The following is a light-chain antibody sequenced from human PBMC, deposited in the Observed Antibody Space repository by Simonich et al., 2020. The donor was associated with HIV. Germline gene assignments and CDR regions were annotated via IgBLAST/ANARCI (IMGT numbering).Light chain of an antibody. CDR2: GAS. CDR3: QQYNNWPPYT. J-gene: IGKJ2*01. CDR1: QSISNN. Sequence: EIVMTQYPATLSVSPGARATLSCTARQSISNNLAWYQQRPGQAPRLLIYGASTRATASPARFSGSGSGTEFTLTISSLQSEDFAVYYCQQYNNWPPYTFGQGTKLEIK. V-gene: IGKV3-15*01.